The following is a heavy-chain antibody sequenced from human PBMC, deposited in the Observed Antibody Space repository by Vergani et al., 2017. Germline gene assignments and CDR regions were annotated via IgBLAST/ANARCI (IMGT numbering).Heavy chain of an antibody. J-gene: IGHJ4*02. CDR2: IRSKANSYAT. CDR1: GFTFSGSA. V-gene: IGHV3-73*01. CDR3: TRGRYDFWSGYFDFDY. D-gene: IGHD3-3*01. Sequence: VQLVESGGGVVQPGRSLKLSCAASGFTFSGSAMHWVRQASGKGLEWVGRIRSKANSYATAYAASVKGRFTISRDDSKNTAYLQMNSLKTEDTAVYYCTRGRYDFWSGYFDFDYWGQGTLVTVSS.